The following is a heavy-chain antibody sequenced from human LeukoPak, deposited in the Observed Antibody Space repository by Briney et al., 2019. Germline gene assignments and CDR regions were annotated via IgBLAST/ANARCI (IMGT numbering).Heavy chain of an antibody. D-gene: IGHD3-10*01. CDR1: GFTFSSYA. J-gene: IGHJ6*04. CDR2: ISYDGSNK. CDR3: ARAELCFGELGGYYYYGMDV. V-gene: IGHV3-30*04. Sequence: GRSLRLSCAASGFTFSSYAMHWVRQAPGKGLEWVAVISYDGSNKYYADSVKGRFTISRDNSKNTLYLQMNSLRAEDTAVYYCARAELCFGELGGYYYYGMDVWGKGTTVTVSS.